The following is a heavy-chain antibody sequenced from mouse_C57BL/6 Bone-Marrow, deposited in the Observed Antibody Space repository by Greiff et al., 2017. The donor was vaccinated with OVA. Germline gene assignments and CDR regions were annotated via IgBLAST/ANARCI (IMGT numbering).Heavy chain of an antibody. CDR3: ARPFNWYFDV. CDR2: ISNGGGST. J-gene: IGHJ1*03. CDR1: GFTFSDYY. Sequence: EVQGVESGGGLVQPGGSLKLSCAASGFTFSDYYMYWVRQTPEKRLEWVAYISNGGGSTYYQDTVKGRFTISRDNAKNTLYLQISRLKAEDTAMYYCARPFNWYFDVWGTGTTVTVSS. V-gene: IGHV5-12*01.